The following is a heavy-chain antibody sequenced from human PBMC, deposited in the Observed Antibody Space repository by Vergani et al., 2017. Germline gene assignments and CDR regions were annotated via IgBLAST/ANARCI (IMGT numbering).Heavy chain of an antibody. V-gene: IGHV1-69*12. D-gene: IGHD3-10*01. J-gene: IGHJ6*03. Sequence: QVQLVQSGAEVKKPGSSVKVFCKASGGTFSSYAISWVRQAPGQGLEWMGGIIPIFGTANYAQKFQGRVTITADESTSTAYMELSSLRSEDTVVYYCAGSYLQWTMVRGEDDYYYMDVWGKGTTVTVSS. CDR3: AGSYLQWTMVRGEDDYYYMDV. CDR1: GGTFSSYA. CDR2: IIPIFGTA.